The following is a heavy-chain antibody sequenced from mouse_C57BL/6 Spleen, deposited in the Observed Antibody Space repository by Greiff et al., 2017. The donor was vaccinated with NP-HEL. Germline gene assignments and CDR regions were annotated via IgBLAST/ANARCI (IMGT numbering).Heavy chain of an antibody. J-gene: IGHJ3*01. CDR2: IYPGDGDT. CDR1: GYAFSSYW. Sequence: VKLQQSGAELVKPGASVKISCKASGYAFSSYWMNWVKQRPGKGLEWIGQIYPGDGDTNYNGKFKGKATLTADKFSSTAYMQLSSLTSEDSAVYFCARDSNSWFAYWGQGTLVTVSA. D-gene: IGHD2-5*01. CDR3: ARDSNSWFAY. V-gene: IGHV1-80*01.